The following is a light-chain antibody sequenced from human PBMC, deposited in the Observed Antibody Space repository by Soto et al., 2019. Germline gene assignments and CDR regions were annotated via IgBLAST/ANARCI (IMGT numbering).Light chain of an antibody. CDR1: SSDVGGYNY. J-gene: IGLJ1*01. V-gene: IGLV2-14*01. CDR3: TSYTSSSPYV. Sequence: QSVLTQPASVSGSPGQSSTISCTGTSSDVGGYNYVSWYQQHPGKAPKLMIYEVRNRPSGISNRFSGSKSGNTASLTISGLQAEDEADYYCTSYTSSSPYVFGTGTKLTVL. CDR2: EVR.